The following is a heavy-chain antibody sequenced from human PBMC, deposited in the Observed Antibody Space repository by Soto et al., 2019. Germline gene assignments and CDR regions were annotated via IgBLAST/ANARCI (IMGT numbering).Heavy chain of an antibody. CDR3: ARGGRWLQGNDY. D-gene: IGHD3-16*01. V-gene: IGHV3-30*04. CDR1: GFTFSSYA. J-gene: IGHJ4*02. Sequence: LRLSCAASGFTFSSYAMHWVRHAPGKGLEWVAVIWHDGSNKYYADSVKGRFTISRDNSKNTLYLQMNSLRPDDTAVYYCARGGRWLQGNDYWGQGSLVTVSS. CDR2: IWHDGSNK.